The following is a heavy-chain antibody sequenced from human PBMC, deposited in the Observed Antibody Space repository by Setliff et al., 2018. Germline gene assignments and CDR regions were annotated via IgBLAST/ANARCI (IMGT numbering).Heavy chain of an antibody. CDR3: ARRPRAVYGSGRRNWFLDY. CDR1: GYTFSNFA. J-gene: IGHJ4*02. V-gene: IGHV1-18*04. CDR2: IMPKFGTP. Sequence: ASVKVSCKASGYTFSNFAISWVRQAPGQGLEWMGGIMPKFGTPNRSQKFQGRVTMTADTSASTAYMELRSLTSDDTAVYYCARRPRAVYGSGRRNWFLDYWGQGTLVTVSS. D-gene: IGHD3-10*01.